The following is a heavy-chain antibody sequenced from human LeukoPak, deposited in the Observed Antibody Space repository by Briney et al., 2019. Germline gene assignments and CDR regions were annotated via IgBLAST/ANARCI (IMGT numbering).Heavy chain of an antibody. CDR1: GYTFTDSY. CDR3: ARGVTGITVAGTVAWFDP. J-gene: IGHJ5*02. Sequence: ASVKVSCKASGYTFTDSYIHWVRQAPGQGLEWMGWINPNSGGTNYAQKFQGRVTMTRDTSISTAYMELSRLRSDDTAVYYCARGVTGITVAGTVAWFDPWGQGTLVTVSS. CDR2: INPNSGGT. D-gene: IGHD6-19*01. V-gene: IGHV1-2*02.